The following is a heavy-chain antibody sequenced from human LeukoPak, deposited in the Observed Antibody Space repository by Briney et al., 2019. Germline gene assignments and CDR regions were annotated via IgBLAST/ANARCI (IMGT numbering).Heavy chain of an antibody. CDR2: IYYSGST. CDR1: GGSISSYY. D-gene: IGHD3-10*01. CDR3: ARHYGSGSYYVNWFDP. J-gene: IGHJ5*02. Sequence: SETLSLTCSVSGGSISSYYWSWIRQPPGKGLEWIGYIYYSGSTNYNPSLKSRVTISVDTSKNQFSLKLSSVTAAATAVYYCARHYGSGSYYVNWFDPWGQGTLVTVSS. V-gene: IGHV4-59*01.